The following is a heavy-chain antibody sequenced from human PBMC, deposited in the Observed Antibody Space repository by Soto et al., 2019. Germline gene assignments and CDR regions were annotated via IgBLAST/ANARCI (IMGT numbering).Heavy chain of an antibody. V-gene: IGHV4-59*01. CDR3: ARSVAVPGAHIDY. CDR1: GGSISSYY. D-gene: IGHD6-19*01. Sequence: KPSETLSLTCTVSGGSISSYYWSWIRQPPGKGLDWLGYVYYTGSTNDSPSLSSRVSISVDTSKNEFSLRLSSVTAADTAVYFCARSVAVPGAHIDYWGQGTQVTVSS. J-gene: IGHJ4*02. CDR2: VYYTGST.